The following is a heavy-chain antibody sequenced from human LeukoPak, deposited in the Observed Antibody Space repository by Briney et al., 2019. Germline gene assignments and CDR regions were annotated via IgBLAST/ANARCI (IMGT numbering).Heavy chain of an antibody. J-gene: IGHJ5*02. CDR1: GGSISSSNW. D-gene: IGHD3-9*01. CDR2: IYHSGST. V-gene: IGHV4-4*02. CDR3: ATLTGYSSESWFDP. Sequence: SETLSLTCAVSGGSISSSNWWSWIRQPPGKGLEWIGEIYHSGSTNYNPSLKSRATISVDTSKNQFSLKLSSVTAADTAVYYCATLTGYSSESWFDPWGQGILVTVSS.